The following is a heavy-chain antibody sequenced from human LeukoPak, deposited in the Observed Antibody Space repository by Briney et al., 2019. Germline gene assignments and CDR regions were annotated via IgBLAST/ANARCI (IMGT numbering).Heavy chain of an antibody. CDR1: GFTFSNYN. Sequence: GGSLRLSCAASGFTFSNYNMNRVRQPPGKGLQWVSYISSSSNIIYYADSVKGRFTISRDNAKNSLFLQMNSLRAEDTAVYYSARDFAREFTIDYWGQGTLVTVSS. V-gene: IGHV3-48*01. CDR3: ARDFAREFTIDY. CDR2: ISSSSNII. D-gene: IGHD3-10*01. J-gene: IGHJ4*02.